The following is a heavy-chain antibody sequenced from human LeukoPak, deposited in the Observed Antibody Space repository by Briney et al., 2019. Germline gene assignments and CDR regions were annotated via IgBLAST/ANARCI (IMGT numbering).Heavy chain of an antibody. CDR3: ARAKWELLHFDY. CDR2: INHSGST. CDR1: GVSFSGYY. V-gene: IGHV4-34*01. Sequence: SETLSLTCAVYGVSFSGYYWSWIRQPPGKGLEWIGEINHSGSTNYNPSLKSRVTISVDTSKNQFSLKLSSVTAADTAVYYCARAKWELLHFDYWGQGTLVTVSS. D-gene: IGHD1-26*01. J-gene: IGHJ4*02.